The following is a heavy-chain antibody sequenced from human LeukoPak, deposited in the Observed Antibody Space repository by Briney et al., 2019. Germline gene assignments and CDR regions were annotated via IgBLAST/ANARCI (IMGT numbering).Heavy chain of an antibody. CDR2: IYYSGST. CDR1: GGSISSYY. CDR3: AAEGRYCYDSSGYYSRFDY. D-gene: IGHD3-22*01. Sequence: SETLSLTCTVSGGSISSYYWSWIRQPPGKGLEWIGYIYYSGSTNYNPSLKSRVTISVDTSKNQFSLKLSSVTAADTAVYYCAAEGRYCYDSSGYYSRFDYWGQGTLVTVSS. J-gene: IGHJ4*02. V-gene: IGHV4-59*01.